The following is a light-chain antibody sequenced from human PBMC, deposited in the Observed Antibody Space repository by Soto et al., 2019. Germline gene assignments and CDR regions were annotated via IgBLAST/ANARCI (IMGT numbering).Light chain of an antibody. CDR2: AAS. V-gene: IGKV1-39*01. Sequence: DIRLTQSPSSLSASVGDTVTITCRASQTVSRYLNWYQQKSGTAPKLLIYAASTLHTGVPSRFSGRGSGTDFTLTINKLQREDFADYFCQQTYSNLWTFGQGTKVEIK. CDR3: QQTYSNLWT. CDR1: QTVSRY. J-gene: IGKJ1*01.